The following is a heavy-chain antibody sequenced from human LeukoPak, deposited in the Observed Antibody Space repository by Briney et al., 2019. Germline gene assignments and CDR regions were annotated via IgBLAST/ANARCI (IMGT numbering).Heavy chain of an antibody. CDR2: IYPGDSDT. J-gene: IGHJ6*03. Sequence: GASLQISCEGSGSIFTSYWIGWVRQLPGKGLEWMGIIYPGDSDTRYSPSFQGQVTISADKSISTAYLQWSSLKASDTAMYYCARVAVAGRSYYYYYMDVWGKGTTVTVSS. CDR3: ARVAVAGRSYYYYYMDV. D-gene: IGHD6-19*01. V-gene: IGHV5-51*01. CDR1: GSIFTSYW.